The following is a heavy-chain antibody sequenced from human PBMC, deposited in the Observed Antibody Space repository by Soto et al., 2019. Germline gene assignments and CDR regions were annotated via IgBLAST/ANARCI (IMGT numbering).Heavy chain of an antibody. CDR2: ISGKHISGGGSAA. Sequence: PGGSLRLSCEASGFTFSDHYMSWVRQAPGKGLEWISHISGKHISGGGSAAAYADSVKGRFTISRDNTKNSLYLQMNSLRAEDTAVYYCARDRQPSSYIGLDVWGQGTTVTVSS. D-gene: IGHD4-4*01. CDR1: GFTFSDHY. CDR3: ARDRQPSSYIGLDV. J-gene: IGHJ6*02. V-gene: IGHV3-11*01.